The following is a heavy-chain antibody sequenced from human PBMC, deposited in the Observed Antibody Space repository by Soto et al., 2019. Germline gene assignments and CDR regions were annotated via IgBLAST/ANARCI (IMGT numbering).Heavy chain of an antibody. CDR2: ISWNSGSI. Sequence: EVLLVESGGGLVQPGRSLRLSCAASGFTFDDYAMHWVRQAPGKGLEWGSGISWNSGSIGYADSVKGRFTIARDNAKNSLYRQMNSLRAEDTALYYCVAGVDPWGQGTLVTVSS. CDR3: VAGVDP. CDR1: GFTFDDYA. V-gene: IGHV3-9*01. D-gene: IGHD6-19*01. J-gene: IGHJ5*02.